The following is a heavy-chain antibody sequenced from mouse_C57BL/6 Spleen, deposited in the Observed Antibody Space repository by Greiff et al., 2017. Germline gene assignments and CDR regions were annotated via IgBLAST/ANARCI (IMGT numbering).Heavy chain of an antibody. CDR1: GYTFTSYW. D-gene: IGHD2-3*01. CDR3: ARSDGYYWYFDV. Sequence: QVQLQQPGAELVKPGASVKLSCKASGYTFTSYWMHWVKQRPGQGLEWIGMIHPNSGSTNYNEKFKSKATLTVDKSSSTAYMQLSSLTSEDSAVYYVARSDGYYWYFDVWGTGTTVTVSS. CDR2: IHPNSGST. J-gene: IGHJ1*03. V-gene: IGHV1-64*01.